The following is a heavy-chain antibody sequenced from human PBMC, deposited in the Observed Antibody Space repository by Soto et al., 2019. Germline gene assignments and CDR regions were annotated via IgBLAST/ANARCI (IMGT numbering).Heavy chain of an antibody. J-gene: IGHJ4*02. CDR1: GGTFSSYT. D-gene: IGHD6-13*01. CDR3: AREYTDNEQQLVFD. CDR2: IIPILGIA. V-gene: IGHV1-69*04. Sequence: SVKVSCKASGGTFSSYTISWVRQAPGQGLEWMGRIIPILGIANYAQKFQGRVTITADKSTSTAYMELSSLRSEDTAVYYCAREYTDNEQQLVFDWGQGTLVTVSS.